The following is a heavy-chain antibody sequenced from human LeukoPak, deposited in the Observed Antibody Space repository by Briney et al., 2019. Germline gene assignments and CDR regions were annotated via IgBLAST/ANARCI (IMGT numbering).Heavy chain of an antibody. J-gene: IGHJ4*02. Sequence: GGSLRLSCAASGFTFSSYWMHWVRQAPGKGLVWVSRINSDGSSTSYADSVKGRFTISRDNAKNTLYLQMNSLRAEDTAVDYCAREWSGSYYSRFFDYWGQGTLVTVSS. CDR3: AREWSGSYYSRFFDY. CDR2: INSDGSST. CDR1: GFTFSSYW. V-gene: IGHV3-74*01. D-gene: IGHD1-26*01.